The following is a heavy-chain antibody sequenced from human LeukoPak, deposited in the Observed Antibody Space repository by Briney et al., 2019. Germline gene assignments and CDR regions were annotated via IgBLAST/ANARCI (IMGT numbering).Heavy chain of an antibody. CDR2: TKYDGSNK. V-gene: IGHV3-30*02. Sequence: PGGSLRLSCAASGLNFSSYDMHWVRQAPGKGLEWVAFTKYDGSNKYYADSVKGRFTISRDNSKNTLYLQMNSLRAEDTAVYYCAKDPMGRGFGELFGYWGQGTLVTVSS. CDR1: GLNFSSYD. J-gene: IGHJ4*02. CDR3: AKDPMGRGFGELFGY. D-gene: IGHD3-10*01.